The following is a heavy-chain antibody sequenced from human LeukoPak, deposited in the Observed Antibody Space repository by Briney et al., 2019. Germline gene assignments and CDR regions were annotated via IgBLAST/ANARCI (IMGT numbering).Heavy chain of an antibody. CDR3: ARVLSAGAFDI. CDR2: IYYSGST. D-gene: IGHD2-8*01. V-gene: IGHV4-30-4*01. CDR1: GGSISSGDYY. Sequence: SETLSLTCTVSGGSISSGDYYWSWIRQPPGKGLEWIGYIYYSGSTYYNPSLKSRVTISVDRSKNQFSLKLSSVTAADTAVYYCARVLSAGAFDIWGQGTMVTVSS. J-gene: IGHJ3*02.